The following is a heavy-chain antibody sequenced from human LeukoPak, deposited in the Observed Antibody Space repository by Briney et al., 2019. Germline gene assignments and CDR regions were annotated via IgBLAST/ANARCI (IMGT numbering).Heavy chain of an antibody. D-gene: IGHD6-13*01. Sequence: ASVKVSCKASGYTFTSYGISWVRQAPGQGLEWMGWISAYNGNTNYAQKLQGRVTMTTDTSTGTAYMELRSLRSDDTAVYYCARDLRYSSSWSGAAGCFDLWGRGTLVTVSS. CDR2: ISAYNGNT. CDR3: ARDLRYSSSWSGAAGCFDL. CDR1: GYTFTSYG. V-gene: IGHV1-18*01. J-gene: IGHJ2*01.